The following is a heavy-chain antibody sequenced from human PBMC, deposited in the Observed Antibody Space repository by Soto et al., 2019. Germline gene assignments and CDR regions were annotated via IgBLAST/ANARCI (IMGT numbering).Heavy chain of an antibody. CDR1: GGSISSYY. CDR3: ARDHGPALLLRYYYYGMDV. V-gene: IGHV4-4*07. D-gene: IGHD3-22*01. Sequence: PSETLSLTCTVSGGSISSYYWSWIRQPAGKGLEWIGRIYTSGSTNYNPSLKSRVTMSVDTSKNQFSLKLSSVTAVDTAVYYCARDHGPALLLRYYYYGMDVWGQGTTVTVSS. J-gene: IGHJ6*02. CDR2: IYTSGST.